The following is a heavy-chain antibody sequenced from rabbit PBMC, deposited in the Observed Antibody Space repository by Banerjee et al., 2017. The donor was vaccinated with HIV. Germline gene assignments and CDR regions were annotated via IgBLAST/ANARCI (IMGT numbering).Heavy chain of an antibody. CDR3: ARFRYDDYYFNL. D-gene: IGHD2-1*01. CDR2: IYTGSGGYT. J-gene: IGHJ4*01. Sequence: RQAPGKGLEWIGCIYTGSGGYTYYASWAKGRFTISKTSWTTVTLQMTSLTAADTATYFCARFRYDDYYFNLWGPGTLVTVS. V-gene: IGHV1S40*01.